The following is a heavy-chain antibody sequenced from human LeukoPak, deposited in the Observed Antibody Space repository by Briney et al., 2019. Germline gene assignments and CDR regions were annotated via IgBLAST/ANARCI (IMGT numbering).Heavy chain of an antibody. V-gene: IGHV4-4*09. CDR2: IYTSGST. CDR1: GGSISSYY. J-gene: IGHJ6*03. D-gene: IGHD3-3*01. Sequence: PSETLSLTCTVSGGSISSYYWSWIRQPPGKGLEWIGYIYTSGSTNYNPSLKSRVTISVDTSKNQFSLKLSSVTAADTAVYYCARAYYDFWSGYYTRYYYYYMDVWGKGTTVTVSS. CDR3: ARAYYDFWSGYYTRYYYYYMDV.